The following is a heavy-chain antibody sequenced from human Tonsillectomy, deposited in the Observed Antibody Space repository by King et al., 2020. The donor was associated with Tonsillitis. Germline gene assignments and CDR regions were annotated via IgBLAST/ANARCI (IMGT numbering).Heavy chain of an antibody. Sequence: QLQESGPGLVQPSQTLSLTCTLSGGSISSGGYYWSWIRRHPGKGLEWIGDIYYTGSAYYNPSLKSRVTITVDTSENHFSLHLSSVTAADTAVYYCARVGYTSPLYYFDYWGQGTLVTVSS. CDR3: ARVGYTSPLYYFDY. D-gene: IGHD5-18*01. CDR1: GGSISSGGYY. V-gene: IGHV4-31*03. J-gene: IGHJ4*02. CDR2: IYYTGSA.